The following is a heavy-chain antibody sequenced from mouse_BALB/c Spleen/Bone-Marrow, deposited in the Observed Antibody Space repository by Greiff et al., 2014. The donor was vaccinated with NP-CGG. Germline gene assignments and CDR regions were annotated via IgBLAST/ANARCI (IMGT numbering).Heavy chain of an antibody. CDR1: GFNIKDIY. CDR3: ARYDYGWYFSV. D-gene: IGHD2-4*01. V-gene: IGHV14-3*02. Sequence: VQLQQSGAELVKPGASVKLSCTASGFNIKDIYMHWVKQRPEQGLGWIGRIDPANGNTKYDPKFQGKATITADTSSNTAYLQLSSLTSEDTAVYYCARYDYGWYFSVWGAGTTVTVSS. J-gene: IGHJ1*01. CDR2: IDPANGNT.